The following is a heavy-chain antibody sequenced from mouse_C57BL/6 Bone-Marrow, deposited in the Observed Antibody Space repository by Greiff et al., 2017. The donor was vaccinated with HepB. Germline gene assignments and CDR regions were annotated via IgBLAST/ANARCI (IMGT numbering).Heavy chain of an antibody. V-gene: IGHV1-62-2*01. J-gene: IGHJ3*01. CDR3: ARHEDKGYYSKGAWFAY. CDR2: FYPGSGSI. Sequence: QVQLQQSGAELVKPGASVKLSCKASGYTFTEYTIHWVKQRSGQGLEWIGWFYPGSGSIKYNEKFKDKATLTADKSSSTVYMELSRLTSEDSAVYFCARHEDKGYYSKGAWFAYWGQGTLVTVSA. D-gene: IGHD2-5*01. CDR1: GYTFTEYT.